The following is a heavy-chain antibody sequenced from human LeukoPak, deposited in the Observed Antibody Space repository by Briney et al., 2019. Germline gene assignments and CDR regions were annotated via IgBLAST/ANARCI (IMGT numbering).Heavy chain of an antibody. J-gene: IGHJ4*02. CDR2: INPNSGGT. Sequence: ASVKVSCKASGYTFTGYYIHWMRQAPGQGLELMGWINPNSGGTNYAQRFQGRVTMTRDTSIRTAYMELSSLRDDDTAVYYCARRSPSWLPSGYYFDYWGQGTLVTVSS. CDR1: GYTFTGYY. CDR3: ARRSPSWLPSGYYFDY. V-gene: IGHV1-2*02. D-gene: IGHD5-24*01.